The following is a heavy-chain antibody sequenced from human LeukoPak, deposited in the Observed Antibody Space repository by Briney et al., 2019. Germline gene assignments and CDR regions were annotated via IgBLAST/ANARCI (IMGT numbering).Heavy chain of an antibody. J-gene: IGHJ4*02. CDR2: TYYRSKWYN. V-gene: IGHV6-1*01. D-gene: IGHD1-1*01. CDR1: GDSVSSNSAA. Sequence: SQTLSLTCAISGDSVSSNSAAWNWMRQFPSRGLEWLGRTYYRSKWYNDYAVSVKSRITINPDTSKNQFSLQLNSVTPEDTAMYYCARATGTIIDYWGQGTLVTVSS. CDR3: ARATGTIIDY.